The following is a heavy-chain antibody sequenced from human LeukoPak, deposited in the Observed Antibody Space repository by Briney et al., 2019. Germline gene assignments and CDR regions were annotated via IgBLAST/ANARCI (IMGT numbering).Heavy chain of an antibody. J-gene: IGHJ5*02. V-gene: IGHV3-21*04. Sequence: GGSLRLSCAASGFTFSNYNFYWVRQAPGKGLEWVSSISSTSSYIYYADSMEGRFTISRDNAKNSLYLQMNSLRAEDTAVYYCAKDPRELGHNWFDPWGQGTLVTVSS. D-gene: IGHD3-10*01. CDR2: ISSTSSYI. CDR1: GFTFSNYN. CDR3: AKDPRELGHNWFDP.